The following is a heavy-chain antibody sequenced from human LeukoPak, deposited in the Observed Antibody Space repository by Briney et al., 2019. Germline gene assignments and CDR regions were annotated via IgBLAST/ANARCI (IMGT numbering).Heavy chain of an antibody. D-gene: IGHD6-13*01. Sequence: PGGSLRLSCAASGFTFSSYAMSWVRRAPGKGLKWVSSISGSGGSTYYADSVKGRFTISRDNSKNTLYLQMNSLRAEDTAVYYCAKDGRSIAAAGNFDYWGQGTLVTVSS. J-gene: IGHJ4*02. CDR2: ISGSGGST. V-gene: IGHV3-23*01. CDR1: GFTFSSYA. CDR3: AKDGRSIAAAGNFDY.